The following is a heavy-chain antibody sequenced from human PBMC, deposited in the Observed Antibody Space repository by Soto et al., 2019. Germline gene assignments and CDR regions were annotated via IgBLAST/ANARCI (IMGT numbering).Heavy chain of an antibody. Sequence: SETLSLTCTVSGGSIGSGASYWSWTRQHPGKGLEWIGYISYTGTTYYNPSLQSRLTISVDTSKNQFSLRLGSVTAADTAAYYCVKDSEGAPGLPDYWGPGTLVTVSS. CDR2: ISYTGTT. J-gene: IGHJ4*02. CDR3: VKDSEGAPGLPDY. D-gene: IGHD1-26*01. CDR1: GGSIGSGASY. V-gene: IGHV4-31*03.